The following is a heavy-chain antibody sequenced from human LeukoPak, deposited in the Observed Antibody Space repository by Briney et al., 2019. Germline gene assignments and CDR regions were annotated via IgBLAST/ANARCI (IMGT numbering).Heavy chain of an antibody. Sequence: SETLSLTCTVSGYSISSGYYWGWIRQPPGEGLEWIGSIYHSGSTYYNPSLKSRVTISVDTSKNQFSLKLSSVTAADTAVYYCARAIAETASYYYYYYMDVWGKGTTVTVSS. J-gene: IGHJ6*03. CDR2: IYHSGST. V-gene: IGHV4-38-2*02. CDR1: GYSISSGYY. D-gene: IGHD5-18*01. CDR3: ARAIAETASYYYYYYMDV.